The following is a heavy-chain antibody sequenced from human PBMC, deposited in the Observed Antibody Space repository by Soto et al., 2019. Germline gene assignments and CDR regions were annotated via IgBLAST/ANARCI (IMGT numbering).Heavy chain of an antibody. CDR2: INHSGST. Sequence: QVQLQQWGAGLLKPSETLSLTCAVYGGSFSGYYWSWIRQPPGKGLEWIGEINHSGSTNYNPSLKSRVTISVDTSTNQFSLKLSSVTAAATAVYYCARIARVVPAAMRMGRSPGEDYWGKGTLVTVSS. D-gene: IGHD2-2*01. CDR1: GGSFSGYY. CDR3: ARIARVVPAAMRMGRSPGEDY. V-gene: IGHV4-34*01. J-gene: IGHJ4*02.